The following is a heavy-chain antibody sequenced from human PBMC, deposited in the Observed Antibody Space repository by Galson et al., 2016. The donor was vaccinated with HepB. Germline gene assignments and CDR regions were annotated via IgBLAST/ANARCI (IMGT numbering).Heavy chain of an antibody. CDR2: ISSYSDII. CDR3: ARGEVSSMVATPYFYYHGLDV. D-gene: IGHD5-12*01. J-gene: IGHJ6*02. Sequence: SLRLSCAASGFIFSSYNMNWVRQAPGKGLEWVSYISSYSDIIYYADSVKGRFTISRDNAKNSLYLQMNSLRAEDTAVYYCARGEVSSMVATPYFYYHGLDVWGQGTTVTVSS. CDR1: GFIFSSYN. V-gene: IGHV3-48*01.